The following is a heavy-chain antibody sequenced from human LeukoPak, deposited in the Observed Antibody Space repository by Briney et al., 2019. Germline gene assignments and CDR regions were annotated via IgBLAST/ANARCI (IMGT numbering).Heavy chain of an antibody. CDR2: ISWNGDTT. V-gene: IGHV3-43*01. J-gene: IGHJ4*02. Sequence: GGSLRLSCAASGFTFDDYTMHWVRQAPGKGLEWVSLISWNGDTTYYADSVKGRFTISRDDSKNSLYLLMNSLRAEDTAVYYCARDGSGYYFDYWGQGTLVTVSS. D-gene: IGHD3-10*01. CDR3: ARDGSGYYFDY. CDR1: GFTFDDYT.